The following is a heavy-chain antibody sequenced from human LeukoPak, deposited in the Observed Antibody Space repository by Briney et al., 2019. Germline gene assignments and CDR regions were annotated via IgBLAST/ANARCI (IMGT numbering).Heavy chain of an antibody. D-gene: IGHD4-23*01. CDR1: GYTFTGYY. V-gene: IGHV1-46*01. J-gene: IGHJ4*02. CDR3: ARERRDYGGNSGIDY. Sequence: GASVKVSCKASGYTFTGYYMHWVRQAPGQGLEWMGWINPSGGSTSYAQKFQGRVTMTRDMSTSTVYMELSSLRSEDTAVYYCARERRDYGGNSGIDYWGQGTLVTVSS. CDR2: INPSGGST.